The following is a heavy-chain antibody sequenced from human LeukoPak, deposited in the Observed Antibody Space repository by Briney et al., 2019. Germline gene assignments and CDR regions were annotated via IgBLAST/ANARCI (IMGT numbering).Heavy chain of an antibody. CDR1: GFTFSSYG. J-gene: IGHJ4*02. V-gene: IGHV3-30*03. Sequence: GGSLRLSCAASGFTFSSYGMHWVRQAPGKGLVWVAVVSYDGSNKYYADSVKGRFTISRDNSKNTLYLQMNSLRAEDAAVYYCATIGDRRSGELYRIDYWGQGTLVTVSS. CDR2: VSYDGSNK. D-gene: IGHD1-26*01. CDR3: ATIGDRRSGELYRIDY.